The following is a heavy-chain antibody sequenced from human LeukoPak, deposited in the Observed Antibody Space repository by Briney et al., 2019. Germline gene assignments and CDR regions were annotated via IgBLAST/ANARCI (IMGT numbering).Heavy chain of an antibody. CDR1: GFTFSTYA. V-gene: IGHV3-23*01. Sequence: GGSLRLSCAASGFTFSTYAMSWVRQAPGRGLEWVSVISGSGSSTYYADSVKGRFTISRDNSKNTLYLQMNSLRAEDTAVYYCAKEMATIRALDFWGQGTMVTVSS. CDR2: ISGSGSST. D-gene: IGHD5-24*01. CDR3: AKEMATIRALDF. J-gene: IGHJ3*01.